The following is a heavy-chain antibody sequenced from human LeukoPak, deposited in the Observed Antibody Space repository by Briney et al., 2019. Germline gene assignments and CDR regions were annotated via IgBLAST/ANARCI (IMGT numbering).Heavy chain of an antibody. V-gene: IGHV1-69*05. CDR2: IIPIFGTA. D-gene: IGHD6-13*01. CDR1: GGTFSSYA. J-gene: IGHJ5*02. Sequence: ASVKVSCKASGGTFSSYAISWVRQAPGQGLEWMGRIIPIFGTANYAQKFQGRVTITTDESTGTAYMELSSLRSEDTAVYYCARGGYSSSWYWFDPWGQGTLVTVSS. CDR3: ARGGYSSSWYWFDP.